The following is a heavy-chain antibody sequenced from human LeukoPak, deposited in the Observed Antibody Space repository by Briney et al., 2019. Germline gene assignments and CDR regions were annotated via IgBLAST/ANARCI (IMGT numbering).Heavy chain of an antibody. CDR2: ITPNSGGT. Sequence: AAVKVSCKASGYTFTGYYMHWVRQAPGQGLEWMGWITPNSGGTNYAQKFQGRVTMTRDTAISTAYMELSRLRSDDTAVYYCARGAPIYCSSTSCYGGRTRLDYWGQGTLVTVSS. CDR3: ARGAPIYCSSTSCYGGRTRLDY. D-gene: IGHD2-2*01. J-gene: IGHJ4*02. V-gene: IGHV1-2*02. CDR1: GYTFTGYY.